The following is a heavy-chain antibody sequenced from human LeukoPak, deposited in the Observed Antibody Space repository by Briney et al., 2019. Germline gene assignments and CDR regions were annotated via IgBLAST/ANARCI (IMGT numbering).Heavy chain of an antibody. J-gene: IGHJ6*03. D-gene: IGHD1-26*01. CDR1: GYTLTELS. CDR3: ATLNSGSRYYYYYMDV. V-gene: IGHV1-24*01. CDR2: FDPEDGET. Sequence: ASVKVSSKVSGYTLTELSMHWVRQAPGKGLEWMGGFDPEDGETIYAQKFQGRVTMTEDTSTDTAYMELSSLRSEDTAVYYCATLNSGSRYYYYYMDVWGKGTTVTVSS.